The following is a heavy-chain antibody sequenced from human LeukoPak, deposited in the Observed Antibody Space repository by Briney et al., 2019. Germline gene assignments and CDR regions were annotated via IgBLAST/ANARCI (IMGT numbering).Heavy chain of an antibody. CDR2: IKSKTDGGTT. CDR3: TTYSGYDLPPPRFFDY. CDR1: GSTFSNAW. D-gene: IGHD5-12*01. V-gene: IGHV3-15*01. J-gene: IGHJ4*02. Sequence: PGGSLRLSCAASGSTFSNAWMSWVRQAPGKGLEWVGRIKSKTDGGTTDYAAPVKGRFTISRDDSKNTLYLQMNSLKTEDTAVYYCTTYSGYDLPPPRFFDYWGQGTLVTVSS.